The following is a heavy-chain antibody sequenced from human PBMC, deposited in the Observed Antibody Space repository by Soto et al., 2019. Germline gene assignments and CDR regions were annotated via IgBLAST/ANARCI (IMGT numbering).Heavy chain of an antibody. CDR2: IWYDGSNK. D-gene: IGHD3-3*01. CDR1: GFTFSSYG. J-gene: IGHJ6*02. Sequence: GGSLRLSCAESGFTFSSYGLHWVRQAPGTGLEWVAVIWYDGSNKYYADYVQGRFTISRDNSKKTLYLQMNSLRAEDTAVYYCARDQGYDFWSGYWGASAAIYGMDVWGQGTTVTVSS. CDR3: ARDQGYDFWSGYWGASAAIYGMDV. V-gene: IGHV3-33*01.